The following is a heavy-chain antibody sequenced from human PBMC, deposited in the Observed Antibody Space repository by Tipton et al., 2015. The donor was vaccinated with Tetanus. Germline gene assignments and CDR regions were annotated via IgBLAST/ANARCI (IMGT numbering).Heavy chain of an antibody. Sequence: AVSGFTVSSSYMSWVRQSPGKGLEWVSVIYSGGSTYYADSVKGRFTISRDNSKNTLYLQMNSLRAEDTAVYYCARDLRFDYSGGYYSYGMDVWGQGTTVTVSS. CDR2: IYSGGST. D-gene: IGHD4-11*01. CDR1: GFTVSSSY. V-gene: IGHV3-53*01. CDR3: ARDLRFDYSGGYYSYGMDV. J-gene: IGHJ6*02.